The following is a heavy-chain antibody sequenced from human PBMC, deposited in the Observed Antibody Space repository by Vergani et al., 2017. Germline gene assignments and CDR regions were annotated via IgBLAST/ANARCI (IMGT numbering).Heavy chain of an antibody. J-gene: IGHJ3*02. CDR2: INHSGST. Sequence: QVQLQQWGAGLLKPSETLSLTCAVYGGSFSGYYWSWIRQPPGKGLEWIGEINHSGSTHYNPSLKSRVTISEDTSKNQFSLRLSSVTAADTAVYYCARGNSQYPFDSGGPGTMVTVSS. V-gene: IGHV4-34*01. CDR1: GGSFSGYY. D-gene: IGHD2-2*01. CDR3: ARGNSQYPFDS.